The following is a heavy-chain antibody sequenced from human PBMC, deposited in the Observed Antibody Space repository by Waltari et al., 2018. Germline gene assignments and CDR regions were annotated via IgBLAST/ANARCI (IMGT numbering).Heavy chain of an antibody. D-gene: IGHD3-22*01. V-gene: IGHV2-70*01. CDR1: GFSLSTSGMC. CDR3: ARIPYYYDSSGYPVAAFDI. J-gene: IGHJ3*02. CDR2: IDWDDDK. Sequence: QVTLRESGPALVKPTQTLTLTCTFSGFSLSTSGMCVSWIRQPPGKALEWLALIDWDDDKDYSTSLKTRVTISKDTSKNQVVLTMTNMDPVDTATYYCARIPYYYDSSGYPVAAFDIWGQGTMVTVSS.